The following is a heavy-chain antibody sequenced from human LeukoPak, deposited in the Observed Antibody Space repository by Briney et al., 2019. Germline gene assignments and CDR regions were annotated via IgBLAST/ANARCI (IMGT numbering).Heavy chain of an antibody. CDR3: ATEDDSSGYYIFDY. D-gene: IGHD3-22*01. CDR2: INTDGTTT. CDR1: GFTFSSHW. Sequence: GGSLRLSCAASGFTFSSHWMHWVRQAPGKGLVWVSRINTDGTTTNYADSVKGRFTISRDNAKNSLYLQMNSLRAEDTAVYYCATEDDSSGYYIFDYWGQGTLVTVSS. V-gene: IGHV3-74*01. J-gene: IGHJ4*02.